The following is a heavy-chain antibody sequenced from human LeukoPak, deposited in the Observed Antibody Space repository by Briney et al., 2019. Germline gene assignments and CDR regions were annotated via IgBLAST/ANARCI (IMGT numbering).Heavy chain of an antibody. CDR3: ARDLRGSSYFDY. CDR2: ISYDGSNK. Sequence: GGSLRLSCAASGFTFSSYAMHWVRQAPGKGLEWVAVISYDGSNKYYEDSVKGRFTISRDNSKNTLYLQMNSLRAEDTAVYYCARDLRGSSYFDYWGQGTLVTVSS. D-gene: IGHD1-26*01. J-gene: IGHJ4*02. CDR1: GFTFSSYA. V-gene: IGHV3-30-3*01.